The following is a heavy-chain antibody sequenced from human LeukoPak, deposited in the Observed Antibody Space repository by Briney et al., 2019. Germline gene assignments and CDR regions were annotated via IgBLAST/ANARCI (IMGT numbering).Heavy chain of an antibody. D-gene: IGHD2-2*01. CDR2: INHSGST. CDR3: ARPSGYCSSTSCYANWFDP. CDR1: GGSFSGYY. Sequence: SETLSLTCAVYGGSFSGYYWSWIRQPPGKGLEWIGEINHSGSTNYNPSLKSRVTISVDTSKNQFSLKLSSVTAADTAVYYCARPSGYCSSTSCYANWFDPWGQGTLVTVSS. V-gene: IGHV4-34*01. J-gene: IGHJ5*02.